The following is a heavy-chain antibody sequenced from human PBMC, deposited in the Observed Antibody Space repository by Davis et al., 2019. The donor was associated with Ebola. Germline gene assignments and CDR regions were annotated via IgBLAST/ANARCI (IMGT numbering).Heavy chain of an antibody. D-gene: IGHD6-6*01. CDR1: GGSFSGYY. V-gene: IGHV4-34*01. CDR2: INHSGST. Sequence: GSLRLSCAVYGGSFSGYYWSWIRQPPGKGLEWIGEINHSGSTNYNPSLKSRVTISVDTSKNQFSLKLSSVTAADTAVYYCAAGIAARFDYWGQGTLVTVSS. CDR3: AAGIAARFDY. J-gene: IGHJ4*02.